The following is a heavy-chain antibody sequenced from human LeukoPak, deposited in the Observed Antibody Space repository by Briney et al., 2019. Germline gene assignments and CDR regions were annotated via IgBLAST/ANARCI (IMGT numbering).Heavy chain of an antibody. Sequence: PGTLSLTCAVSGGSISSGNWWSWVRQSPGKGLEWIGEIHHSGSTKYNPSLKSRLTMSVDKSKNQFSLKLSSVTAADTAVYYCARDREYYFYGMDVWGRGTTVTVSS. V-gene: IGHV4-4*03. CDR3: ARDREYYFYGMDV. CDR2: IHHSGST. CDR1: GGSISSGNW. D-gene: IGHD3-10*01. J-gene: IGHJ6*02.